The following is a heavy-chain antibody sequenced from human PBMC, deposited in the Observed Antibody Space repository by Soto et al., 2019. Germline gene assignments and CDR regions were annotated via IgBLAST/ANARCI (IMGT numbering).Heavy chain of an antibody. Sequence: GASVKVSCKASGGTFSSYAISWARQAPGQGLEWMGGIIPIFGTANYAQKFQGRVTITADESTSTAYMELSSLRSEDTAVYYCASYPWGRSSFRGFDPWGQGTLVTVSS. CDR1: GGTFSSYA. J-gene: IGHJ5*02. CDR3: ASYPWGRSSFRGFDP. CDR2: IIPIFGTA. V-gene: IGHV1-69*13. D-gene: IGHD6-6*01.